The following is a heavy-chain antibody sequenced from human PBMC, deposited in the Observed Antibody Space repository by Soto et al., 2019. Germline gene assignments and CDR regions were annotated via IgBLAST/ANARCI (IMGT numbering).Heavy chain of an antibody. CDR1: GGSISSGGYY. CDR2: IYYSGST. D-gene: IGHD1-26*01. Sequence: QVQLQESGPGLVKLSQTLSLTCSVSGGSISSGGYYWSWIRQHPEKGLEWIGYIYYSGSTNYNPSLKSRVIISVDTSSNRFSLDLRSVTAADTAIYYCARHSASWQWFDYWGQGTLVTVSS. CDR3: ARHSASWQWFDY. J-gene: IGHJ5*01. V-gene: IGHV4-31*03.